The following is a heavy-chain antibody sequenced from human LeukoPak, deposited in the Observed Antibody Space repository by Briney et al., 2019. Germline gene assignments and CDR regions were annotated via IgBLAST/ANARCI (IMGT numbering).Heavy chain of an antibody. D-gene: IGHD1-7*01. Sequence: SETLSLTCTVSGGSISSHYWSWIRQPPGKGLEWIGYIYYSGGTNYNPSLKSLVTISVDTSKNQFSLKLSSVTAADTAVYYCARYGTTGYTFDYWGQGTLVTVSS. J-gene: IGHJ4*02. V-gene: IGHV4-59*11. CDR1: GGSISSHY. CDR2: IYYSGGT. CDR3: ARYGTTGYTFDY.